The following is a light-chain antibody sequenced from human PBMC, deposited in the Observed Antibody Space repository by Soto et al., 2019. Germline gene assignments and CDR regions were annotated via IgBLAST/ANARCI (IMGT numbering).Light chain of an antibody. Sequence: QSVLTQPASVSGSPGQSITISCTGTSSDVGTYNYVSWYQQHPGKAPKLMIYEVSNRPSGISNRFSGSKSGNTASLTISGLQADDEADYYCSSYTGNSFVFGNGTKVTVL. V-gene: IGLV2-14*01. CDR1: SSDVGTYNY. J-gene: IGLJ1*01. CDR2: EVS. CDR3: SSYTGNSFV.